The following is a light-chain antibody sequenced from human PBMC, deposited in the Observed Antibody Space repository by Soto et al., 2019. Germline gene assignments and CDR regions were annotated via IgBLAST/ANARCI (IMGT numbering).Light chain of an antibody. CDR3: QQFDDSPFT. V-gene: IGKV3-20*01. J-gene: IGKJ3*01. Sequence: IVLTQSPGTLSLSPGERATLSCRASQSVSSSYLAWYQQIPGQAPRLLIYGASSRATGIPDRFSGSGSGTDFSLAITRLEPEDFAVYYCQQFDDSPFTFGPGTKVDIK. CDR2: GAS. CDR1: QSVSSSY.